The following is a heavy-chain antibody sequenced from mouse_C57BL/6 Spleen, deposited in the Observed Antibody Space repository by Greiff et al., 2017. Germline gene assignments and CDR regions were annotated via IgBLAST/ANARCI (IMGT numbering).Heavy chain of an antibody. J-gene: IGHJ2*01. D-gene: IGHD1-1*01. Sequence: EVQGVESGGGLVKPGGSLKLSCAASGFTFSSYAMSWVRQTPEKRLEWVATISDGGSYTYYPDNVKGRFTISRDNAKNNLYLQMSHLKSEDTAMYYCARAGRSSYFDYWGQGTTLTVSS. CDR2: ISDGGSYT. CDR1: GFTFSSYA. V-gene: IGHV5-4*01. CDR3: ARAGRSSYFDY.